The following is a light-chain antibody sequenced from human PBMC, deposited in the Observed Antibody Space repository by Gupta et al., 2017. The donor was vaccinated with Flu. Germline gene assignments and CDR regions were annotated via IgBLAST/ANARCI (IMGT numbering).Light chain of an antibody. CDR3: RQARQTPKT. CDR1: QSLLHSNGYNY. Sequence: DIVLTQSPLSLPVTPGEPASISCRSSQSLLHSNGYNYLDWYLQKPGQSPQLLIYLGSNRASAVPDTFTGSESVTDFTLKISRVVAKDVGVSYCRQARQTPKTFGQGTKVEIK. J-gene: IGKJ1*01. CDR2: LGS. V-gene: IGKV2-28*01.